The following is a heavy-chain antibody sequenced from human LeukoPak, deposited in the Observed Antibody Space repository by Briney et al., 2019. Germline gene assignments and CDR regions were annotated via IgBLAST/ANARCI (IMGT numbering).Heavy chain of an antibody. V-gene: IGHV3-64*01. CDR2: ISSNGGST. D-gene: IGHD3-22*01. CDR3: AGTISGYLHGYYFDY. Sequence: GGSLRLSCAASGFTFSSYAMHWVRQAPGKGLEYVSAISSNGGSTYYANSVKGRFTISRDNSKDTLYLQMGSLRAEDMAVYYCAGTISGYLHGYYFDYWGQGTLVTVSS. J-gene: IGHJ4*02. CDR1: GFTFSSYA.